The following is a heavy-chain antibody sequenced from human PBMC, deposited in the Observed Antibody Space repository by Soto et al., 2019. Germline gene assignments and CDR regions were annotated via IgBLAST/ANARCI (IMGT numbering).Heavy chain of an antibody. Sequence: PSKPLYLTSTVSGGSISSGGYYWSWIRQHPGKGLEWIGYIYYSGSTYYNPSLKSRVTISVDTSKNQFSLKLSSVAAADTAVYFFARGYSGYDSNLYDWGQGISVTLSS. J-gene: IGHJ6*02. D-gene: IGHD5-12*01. CDR3: ARGYSGYDSNLYD. CDR2: IYYSGST. V-gene: IGHV4-31*03. CDR1: GGSISSGGYY.